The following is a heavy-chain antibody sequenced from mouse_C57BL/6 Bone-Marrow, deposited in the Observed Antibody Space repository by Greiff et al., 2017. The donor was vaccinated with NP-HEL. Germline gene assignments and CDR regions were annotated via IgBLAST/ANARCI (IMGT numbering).Heavy chain of an antibody. J-gene: IGHJ1*03. CDR2: IYPRSGNT. D-gene: IGHD3-2*02. Sequence: VQLQESGAELARPGASVKLSCKASGYTFTSYGISWVKQRTGQGLEWIGEIYPRSGNTYYNEKFKGKATLTVDTSSSTAYMQLSSLTSEDSAVYYCARSLDSSGRPSYWYFDVWGTGTTVTVSS. CDR3: ARSLDSSGRPSYWYFDV. V-gene: IGHV1-81*01. CDR1: GYTFTSYG.